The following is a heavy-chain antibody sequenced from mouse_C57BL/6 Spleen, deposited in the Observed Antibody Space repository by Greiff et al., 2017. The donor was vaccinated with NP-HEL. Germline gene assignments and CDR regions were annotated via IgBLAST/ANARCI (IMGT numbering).Heavy chain of an antibody. CDR3: ARGESYYYYAMDY. CDR1: GFTFSDYG. Sequence: EVQLVESGGGLVKPGGSLKLSCAASGFTFSDYGMHWVRQAPEKGLEWVAYISSGSSTIYYADTVKGRFTISRDNAKNTLFLQMTSLRSEDTAMYYCARGESYYYYAMDYWGQGTSVTVSS. V-gene: IGHV5-17*01. CDR2: ISSGSSTI. D-gene: IGHD3-3*01. J-gene: IGHJ4*01.